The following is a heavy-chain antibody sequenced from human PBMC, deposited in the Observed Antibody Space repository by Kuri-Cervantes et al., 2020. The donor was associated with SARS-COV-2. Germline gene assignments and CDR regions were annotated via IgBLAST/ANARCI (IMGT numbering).Heavy chain of an antibody. Sequence: GGSLRLSCAASGFTFSSYAMHWVRQAPGKGLEWVAVISYDGSNKYYADSVKGRFTIPRDNSKNTLYLQMNSLRAEDTAVYYCARDLRLGKSLDYWGQGTLVTVSS. V-gene: IGHV3-30-3*01. J-gene: IGHJ4*02. D-gene: IGHD7-27*01. CDR1: GFTFSSYA. CDR3: ARDLRLGKSLDY. CDR2: ISYDGSNK.